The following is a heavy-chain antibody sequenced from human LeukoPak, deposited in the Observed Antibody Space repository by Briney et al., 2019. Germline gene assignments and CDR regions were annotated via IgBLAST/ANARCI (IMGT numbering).Heavy chain of an antibody. CDR1: GFIVSNNY. CDR2: IYSSGII. V-gene: IGHV3-53*01. CDR3: AGKVGVPTSYYGMDA. J-gene: IGHJ6*02. Sequence: GGSLRLSCAASGFIVSNNYMSWVRQAPGKGLEWVSTIYSSGIIKYADSVKGRFTISRDNSRNTVYLEMNSLRAEDSAVYSCAGKVGVPTSYYGMDAWGQGTTVTVSS. D-gene: IGHD1-26*01.